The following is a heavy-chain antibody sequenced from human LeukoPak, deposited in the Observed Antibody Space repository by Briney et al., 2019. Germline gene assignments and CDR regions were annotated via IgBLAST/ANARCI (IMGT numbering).Heavy chain of an antibody. CDR3: ARVWFGEFLDY. CDR1: GFTFSSYS. Sequence: GGSLRLSCAASGFTFSSYSMNWVRQAPGKGLEWVANIKEDGGEQYYMDSAKGRFTVSRDNAKNSLFLQMNTLRAEDTAVYYCARVWFGEFLDYWGQGTLVTVSS. V-gene: IGHV3-7*01. CDR2: IKEDGGEQ. D-gene: IGHD3-10*01. J-gene: IGHJ4*02.